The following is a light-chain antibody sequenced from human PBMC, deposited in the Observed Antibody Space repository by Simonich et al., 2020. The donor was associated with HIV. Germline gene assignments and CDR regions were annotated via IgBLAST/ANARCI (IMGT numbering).Light chain of an antibody. CDR3: QSYDYTYGV. Sequence: NFMLTQPHSVSESPGKTVTISCTRSSGSIVNNYVQWYQQRPGSAPTTVLYEDNQRPSGVPDRFSGSIDSSSNSASLTISGLKTEDEADYYCQSYDYTYGVFGGGTKLTVL. V-gene: IGLV6-57*03. CDR1: SGSIVNNY. J-gene: IGLJ3*02. CDR2: EDN.